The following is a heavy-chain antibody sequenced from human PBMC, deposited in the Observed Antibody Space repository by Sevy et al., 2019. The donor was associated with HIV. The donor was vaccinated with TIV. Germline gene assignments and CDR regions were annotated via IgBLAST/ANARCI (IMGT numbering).Heavy chain of an antibody. CDR3: ANFGRLLIINGDAFDV. J-gene: IGHJ3*01. D-gene: IGHD3-9*01. Sequence: SETLSLTCTVSGYSISSGYLWGWIRQPPGKGLEGIGSVDHTGNTYYNPSLKSRVTTSVDTSKNQFSLRLSSVTAADTAVYVYANFGRLLIINGDAFDVWGQGTMVTVSS. CDR2: VDHTGNT. V-gene: IGHV4-38-2*02. CDR1: GYSISSGYL.